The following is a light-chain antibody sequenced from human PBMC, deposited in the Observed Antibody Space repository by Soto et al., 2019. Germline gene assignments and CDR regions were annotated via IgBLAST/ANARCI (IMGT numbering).Light chain of an antibody. Sequence: EIVLTQSPATLSLSPGERATLSCRASQSVSSYLAWYQQKPGQAPRLLIYDASNRATGIPARFSGSGSGTDFTLTISSLEPEEFAVYYCQQLSNWPLTFGGGTKVEIK. CDR2: DAS. J-gene: IGKJ4*01. CDR3: QQLSNWPLT. V-gene: IGKV3-11*01. CDR1: QSVSSY.